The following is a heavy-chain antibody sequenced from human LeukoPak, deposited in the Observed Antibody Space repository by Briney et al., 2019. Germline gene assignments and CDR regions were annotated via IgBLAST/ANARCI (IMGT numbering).Heavy chain of an antibody. CDR2: INLSGCNT. J-gene: IGHJ3*02. V-gene: IGHV1-46*01. CDR3: ARGGASDAFDI. Sequence: ASVKVSCKASGYTFTSYYMHWVRQAPGQGLEWMGIINLSGCNTSYAQKFQCRVTMTSETATSTVYMELSSLRSEDTAVYYCARGGASDAFDIWGQGTMVTVSS. CDR1: GYTFTSYY.